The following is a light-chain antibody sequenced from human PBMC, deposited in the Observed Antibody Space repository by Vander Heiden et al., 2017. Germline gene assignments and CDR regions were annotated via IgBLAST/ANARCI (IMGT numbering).Light chain of an antibody. CDR1: SPNIGNNY. J-gene: IGLJ2*01. CDR3: ATWDNSLRVVV. CDR2: DND. Sequence: QSVLPQPPSVSAAPGKKVTVSCSGSSPNIGNNYVSWYQQLPGTAPKLLIYDNDKRPSGIPDRFSGSKSGTSATLGITGLQTGDEADYYCATWDNSLRVVVFGGGTKMTVL. V-gene: IGLV1-51*01.